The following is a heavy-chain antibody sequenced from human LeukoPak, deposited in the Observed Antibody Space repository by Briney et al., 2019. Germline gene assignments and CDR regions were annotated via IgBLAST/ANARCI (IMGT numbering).Heavy chain of an antibody. CDR2: ASYDGSIE. Sequence: PGRSLRLSCVAYGFTLSTYGMHWVRQAPGKGLEWVAMASYDGSIEHYADSVKGRFTISRDTSKNTLYLQMSSLRAEDTAVYYCAKDFYAFSGSGQNWLDPWGQGTLVTVSS. CDR1: GFTLSTYG. D-gene: IGHD3-10*01. J-gene: IGHJ5*02. V-gene: IGHV3-30*18. CDR3: AKDFYAFSGSGQNWLDP.